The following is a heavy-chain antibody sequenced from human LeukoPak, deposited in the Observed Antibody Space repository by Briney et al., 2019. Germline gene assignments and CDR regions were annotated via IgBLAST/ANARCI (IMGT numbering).Heavy chain of an antibody. V-gene: IGHV3-64*01. D-gene: IGHD6-19*01. J-gene: IGHJ4*02. CDR3: TRDVGWYSSGWGPFDY. Sequence: GGSLRLSCAASGFTFSSYAMHWVRQAPGKGLEYVSAISSNGGSTYYANSVKGRFTISRDNSKNTLYLQMGSLRAEDMAVYYCTRDVGWYSSGWGPFDYWGQGTLVTVSS. CDR2: ISSNGGST. CDR1: GFTFSSYA.